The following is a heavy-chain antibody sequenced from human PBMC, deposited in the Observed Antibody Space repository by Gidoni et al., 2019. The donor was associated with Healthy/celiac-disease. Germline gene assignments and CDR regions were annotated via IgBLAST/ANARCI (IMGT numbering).Heavy chain of an antibody. CDR3: ARDYIVVVPAAIQHNWFDP. J-gene: IGHJ5*02. Sequence: QLQLQESGPGLVKPSETLSLTCPVSGGSISSSSYYWGWIRQPPGKGLEWIGSIYYSGSTYYNPSLKSRVTISVDTSKNQFSLKLSSVTAADTAVYYCARDYIVVVPAAIQHNWFDPWGQGTLVTVSS. CDR2: IYYSGST. V-gene: IGHV4-39*02. CDR1: GGSISSSSYY. D-gene: IGHD2-2*02.